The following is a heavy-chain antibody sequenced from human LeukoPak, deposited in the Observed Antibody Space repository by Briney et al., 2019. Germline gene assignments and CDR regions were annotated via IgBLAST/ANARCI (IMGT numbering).Heavy chain of an antibody. CDR3: ARGGKRAVAGTRSPQYFQH. V-gene: IGHV3-30*02. CDR1: GLTFSSYG. CDR2: IRYDGSNK. Sequence: GGSLRLSCAASGLTFSSYGMYWVRQAPGKGLEWVAYIRYDGSNKYYADSVKGRFTISRDNSKNTLYVQMNSLRTEDTAVYYCARGGKRAVAGTRSPQYFQHWGQGTLVTVSS. D-gene: IGHD6-19*01. J-gene: IGHJ1*01.